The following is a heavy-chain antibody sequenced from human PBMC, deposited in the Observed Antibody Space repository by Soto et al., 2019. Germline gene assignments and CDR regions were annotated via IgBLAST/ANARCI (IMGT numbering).Heavy chain of an antibody. CDR3: ARFDDYYWYFDL. CDR1: GYTFTSYA. Sequence: QVQLVQSGAEVKKPGASVKVSCKASGYTFTSYAMHWVRQAPGQRLEWMGWINAGNGNTKYSQKFRGRVTITRDTSASTAYMELSSLRSEDTAVYYCARFDDYYWYFDLWGRGTLVTVSS. V-gene: IGHV1-3*01. D-gene: IGHD4-17*01. J-gene: IGHJ2*01. CDR2: INAGNGNT.